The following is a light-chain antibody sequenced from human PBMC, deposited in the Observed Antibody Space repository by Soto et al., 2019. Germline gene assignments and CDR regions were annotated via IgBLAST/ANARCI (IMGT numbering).Light chain of an antibody. Sequence: QSVLTQPASVSGSPGQSITISCTGTSSDIGAYDYVSWYQQYPGRVPKLLIHEVTNRPSGVSDRFSGSKSGNTASLTISRLQTEDEADYYCSSHAGSSAFYVFGTGTKVTV. V-gene: IGLV2-14*01. CDR3: SSHAGSSAFYV. CDR1: SSDIGAYDY. J-gene: IGLJ1*01. CDR2: EVT.